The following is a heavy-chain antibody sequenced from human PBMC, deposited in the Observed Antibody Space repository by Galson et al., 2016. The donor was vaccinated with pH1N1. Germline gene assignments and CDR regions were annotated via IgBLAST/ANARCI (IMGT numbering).Heavy chain of an antibody. J-gene: IGHJ2*01. CDR3: AKDMGYNGNYGQFDL. CDR2: ISWNSGRI. V-gene: IGHV3-9*01. D-gene: IGHD1-7*01. Sequence: SLRLSCAASRFTFDDYAMHWVRQAPGKGLEWVSGISWNSGRIGYADSVKGRFTISRDKAKNSLYLQMNSLRAEDTALYYCAKDMGYNGNYGQFDLWGSGTLVTVSS. CDR1: RFTFDDYA.